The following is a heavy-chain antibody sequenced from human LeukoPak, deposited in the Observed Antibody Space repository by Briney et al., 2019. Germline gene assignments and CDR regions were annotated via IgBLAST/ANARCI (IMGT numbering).Heavy chain of an antibody. D-gene: IGHD6-13*01. CDR2: IYHSGST. V-gene: IGHV4-38-2*02. J-gene: IGHJ5*02. CDR1: GDSISSYY. CDR3: ARDGEVLSSSWFWFDP. Sequence: SETLSLTCTVSGDSISSYYWGWIRQPPGKGLEWIGSIYHSGSTYYNPSLKSRVTISVDTSKNQFSLKLTSVTAADTAVYYCARDGEVLSSSWFWFDPWGQGTLVTVSS.